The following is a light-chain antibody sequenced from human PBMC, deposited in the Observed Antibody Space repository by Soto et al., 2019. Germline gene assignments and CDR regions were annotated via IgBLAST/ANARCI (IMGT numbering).Light chain of an antibody. V-gene: IGLV2-11*01. CDR2: VVS. J-gene: IGLJ2*01. CDR1: SSDVGGYIY. CDR3: CSYAGSYTLV. Sequence: QSALTQPRSVSGSPGQSVTLSCTGTSSDVGGYIYVSWYQQHPGKAPKLMIYVVSKRPSGVPDRFSGSRSGNTASLTISGLQAEDEADYYCCSYAGSYTLVLGGGTKLTVL.